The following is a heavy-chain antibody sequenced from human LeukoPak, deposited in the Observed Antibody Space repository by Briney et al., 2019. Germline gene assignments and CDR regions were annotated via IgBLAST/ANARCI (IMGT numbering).Heavy chain of an antibody. CDR1: GFTFSNYA. V-gene: IGHV3-23*01. J-gene: IGHJ5*02. Sequence: GGSLRLSCAASGFTFSNYAMSWVRQAPGKGLEWVSAISGSGGSIYYADSVKGRFTISRDNSKNTLYLQMNSLRAEDTAVYYCAKHEARAAGTSWWFDPWGQGTLVTVSS. CDR3: AKHEARAAGTSWWFDP. D-gene: IGHD6-13*01. CDR2: ISGSGGSI.